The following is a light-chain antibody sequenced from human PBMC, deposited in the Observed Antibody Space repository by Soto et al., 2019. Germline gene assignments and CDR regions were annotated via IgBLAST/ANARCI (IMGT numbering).Light chain of an antibody. CDR2: AAY. CDR3: QQYYSYPLT. Sequence: AIRMTQSPSSFSASTGDRVTITCRASQGITSHLAWYQQKPGKAPKLLIYAAYSLQSGVPSRFSGSGSGTDFTLTISSLQPEDFAIYYCQQYYSYPLTFGGGTQVDIK. V-gene: IGKV1-8*01. CDR1: QGITSH. J-gene: IGKJ4*01.